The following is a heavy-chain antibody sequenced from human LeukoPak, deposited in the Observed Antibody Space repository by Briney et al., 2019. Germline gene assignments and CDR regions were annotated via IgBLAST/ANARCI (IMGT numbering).Heavy chain of an antibody. CDR3: AKDHDYYDSRREFDY. CDR1: GFTFSSYG. Sequence: GGSLRLSCAASGFTFSSYGMSWVRQAPGKGLEWVSAISGSGGSTYYADSVKGRFTISRDNSKNTLYLQMNSLRAEDTAVYYCAKDHDYYDSRREFDYWGQGTLVTVSS. J-gene: IGHJ4*02. D-gene: IGHD3-22*01. CDR2: ISGSGGST. V-gene: IGHV3-23*01.